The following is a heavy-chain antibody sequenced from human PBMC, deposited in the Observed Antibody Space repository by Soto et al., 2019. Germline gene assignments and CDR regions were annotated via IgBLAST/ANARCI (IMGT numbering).Heavy chain of an antibody. V-gene: IGHV1-8*01. J-gene: IGHJ6*02. CDR2: MNPNSGNT. D-gene: IGHD1-1*01. CDR1: GYTFTRYD. CDR3: ARDRRTRGMDV. Sequence: QVQLVQSGAEVKKPGASVKVSCKASGYTFTRYDLNWVRQATGQGLEWMGWMNPNSGNTGYAQKFQGRVTMTRNTSISTAYMELSSVRAEDTAVYYCARDRRTRGMDVWGQGTTVTVSS.